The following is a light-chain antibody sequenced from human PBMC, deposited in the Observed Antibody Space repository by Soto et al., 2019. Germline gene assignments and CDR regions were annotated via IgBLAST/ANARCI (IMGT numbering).Light chain of an antibody. J-gene: IGKJ1*01. Sequence: IQMTQSPSTVSASVGDRVAITCRASQSIGIWLAWYQQKPGKAPRFLIYTASTLLGGVPSRFSGSVSGTEFNLTISSLQPDDFATDYCQQYRDYSWTFGQGTKVEIK. CDR3: QQYRDYSWT. V-gene: IGKV1-5*03. CDR1: QSIGIW. CDR2: TAS.